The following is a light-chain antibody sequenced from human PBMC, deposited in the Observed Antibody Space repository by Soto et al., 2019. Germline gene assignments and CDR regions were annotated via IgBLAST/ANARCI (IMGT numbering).Light chain of an antibody. CDR2: YKSDSDQ. Sequence: QPVLTQPSSLSASPGASASLTCTLRSGINVGPYRIYWYQQKPGSPPQYLLRYKSDSDQQQGSGVPSRFSGSKDASANAGILLISGRQSEDEADYYCMIWHSSAVVFGGGTKLTVL. V-gene: IGLV5-45*02. CDR3: MIWHSSAVV. CDR1: SGINVGPYR. J-gene: IGLJ2*01.